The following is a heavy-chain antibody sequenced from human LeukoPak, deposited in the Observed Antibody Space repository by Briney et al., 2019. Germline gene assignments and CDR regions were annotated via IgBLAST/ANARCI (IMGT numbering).Heavy chain of an antibody. D-gene: IGHD3-9*01. CDR2: INHSGST. V-gene: IGHV4-34*01. J-gene: IGHJ4*02. CDR1: GGSFSGYY. CDR3: ARQYYDILTGYRSASDY. Sequence: SETLSLTCAVYGGSFSGYYWSWIRQHPGKGLEWIGEINHSGSTNYNPSLKSRVTISVDTSKNQFSLKLSSVTAADTAVYYCARQYYDILTGYRSASDYWGQGTLVTVSS.